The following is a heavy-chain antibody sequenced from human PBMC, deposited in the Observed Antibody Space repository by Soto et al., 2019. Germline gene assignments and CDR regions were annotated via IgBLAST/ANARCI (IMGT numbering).Heavy chain of an antibody. CDR1: GVSIIISSYY. D-gene: IGHD5-18*01. CDR3: ENNGIVDTDMDFEY. CDR2: IYYSGIT. Sequence: SETXSLTCTVSGVSIIISSYYWCWIRQPPGKGLEWIGSIYYSGITYYNPSLKSLVTISLDTSKNQFSLKLSSVTAADTAVYYCENNGIVDTDMDFEYWGQGTLVTVSS. V-gene: IGHV4-39*01. J-gene: IGHJ4*02.